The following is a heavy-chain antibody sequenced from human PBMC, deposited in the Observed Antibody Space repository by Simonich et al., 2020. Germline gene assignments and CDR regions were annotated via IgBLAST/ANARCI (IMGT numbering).Heavy chain of an antibody. Sequence: EVQLVESGGGLVQPGGSLRLSCAASGFTFSSYWMSWVRQAPGKGLGWVANIRQYGSEKYYVDSVKGRFTISRDNAKNSLYLQMNSLRAEDTAVYYCASLNWGSDWYFDLWGRGTLVTVSS. CDR3: ASLNWGSDWYFDL. V-gene: IGHV3-7*01. CDR2: IRQYGSEK. J-gene: IGHJ2*01. CDR1: GFTFSSYW. D-gene: IGHD7-27*01.